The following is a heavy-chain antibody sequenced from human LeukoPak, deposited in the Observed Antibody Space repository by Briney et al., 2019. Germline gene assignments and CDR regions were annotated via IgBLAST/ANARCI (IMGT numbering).Heavy chain of an antibody. Sequence: PSETLSLTCTVSGGSISSGGYYWTWIRQHPGKGLEWIGYIYYSGSTSYNPSLKSRVTISLDTSKNQFSLKLSSVTAADTAVYYCARLAIAVAGSGAYYYGMDVWGQGTTVTVSS. CDR3: ARLAIAVAGSGAYYYGMDV. D-gene: IGHD6-19*01. V-gene: IGHV4-31*03. CDR2: IYYSGST. J-gene: IGHJ6*02. CDR1: GGSISSGGYY.